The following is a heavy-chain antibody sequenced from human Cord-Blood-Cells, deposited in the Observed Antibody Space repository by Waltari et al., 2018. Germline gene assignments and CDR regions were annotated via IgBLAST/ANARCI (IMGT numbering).Heavy chain of an antibody. CDR2: IYYSGST. D-gene: IGHD5-12*01. CDR1: GGSISSYY. V-gene: IGHV4-59*01. CDR3: ARVSDGYNYFDY. J-gene: IGHJ4*02. Sequence: QVQLQVSGPGLVKPSATLFPTCPVSGGSISSYYCSWIRQPPGKGLEWIGYIYYSGSTNYNPSLKSRVTISVDTSKNQFSLKLSSVTAADTAVYYCARVSDGYNYFDYWGQGTLVTVSS.